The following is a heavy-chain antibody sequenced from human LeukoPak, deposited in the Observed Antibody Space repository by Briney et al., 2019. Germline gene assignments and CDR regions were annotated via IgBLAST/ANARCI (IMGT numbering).Heavy chain of an antibody. J-gene: IGHJ4*02. Sequence: PGGSLRLSCATSGFTFSTRAIHWVRQAPGKGLEWVAVMSYDGNNKYYADSVKGRFTISRDNSKNTLYLQMNNLITEDTAVYYCARDGDTAIRGVNFDYWGQGTLVTVSS. CDR2: MSYDGNNK. CDR1: GFTFSTRA. CDR3: ARDGDTAIRGVNFDY. V-gene: IGHV3-30-3*01. D-gene: IGHD3-10*01.